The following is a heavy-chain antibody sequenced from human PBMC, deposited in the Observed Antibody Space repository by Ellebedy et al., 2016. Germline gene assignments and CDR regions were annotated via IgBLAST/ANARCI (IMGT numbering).Heavy chain of an antibody. CDR3: ARDEGYNWNDKAFDI. CDR2: ISAYNGNT. Sequence: ASVTVSCXASGYTFTSYGISWVRQAPGQGLEWMGWISAYNGNTNYAQKLQGRVTMTTDTSTSTAYMELRSLRSDDTAVYYCARDEGYNWNDKAFDIWGQGTMVTVSS. V-gene: IGHV1-18*01. J-gene: IGHJ3*02. CDR1: GYTFTSYG. D-gene: IGHD1-1*01.